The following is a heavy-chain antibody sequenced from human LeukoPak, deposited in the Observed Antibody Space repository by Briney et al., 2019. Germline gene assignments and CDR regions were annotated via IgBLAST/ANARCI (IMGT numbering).Heavy chain of an antibody. J-gene: IGHJ4*02. CDR3: AREVGGRWLHHYFDN. CDR1: GYSFSSYW. D-gene: IGHD5-24*01. Sequence: GESLKISCKGSGYSFSSYWIGWVRQMPGKGLELMGIIYPGDSDTRYSPSFQGQVTIPADKSISTAYLQWSSLKASDTAMYYCAREVGGRWLHHYFDNWGQGTLVTVSS. V-gene: IGHV5-51*01. CDR2: IYPGDSDT.